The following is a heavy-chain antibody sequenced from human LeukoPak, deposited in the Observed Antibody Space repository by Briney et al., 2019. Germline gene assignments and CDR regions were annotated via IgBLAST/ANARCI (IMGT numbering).Heavy chain of an antibody. CDR1: GGSISSSNYY. D-gene: IGHD6-19*01. CDR3: ARDSPVAGTGPRDY. CDR2: IYYSGST. J-gene: IGHJ4*02. V-gene: IGHV4-39*02. Sequence: PSETLSLTCTVSGGSISSSNYYWAWIRQPPGKGLECIGSIYYSGSTYYNPSLKSRVTISVDTSKNQFFLKVNSVTATDTAVYYCARDSPVAGTGPRDYWGQGTLVTVSS.